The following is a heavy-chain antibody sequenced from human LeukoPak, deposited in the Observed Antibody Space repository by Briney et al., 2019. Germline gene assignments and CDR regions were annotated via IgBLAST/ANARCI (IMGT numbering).Heavy chain of an antibody. J-gene: IGHJ4*02. Sequence: GGSLRLSCAASGFTFDDYAMHWVRQAPGKGLEWVSGISWNSGSIGYADSVKGRFTISRDNAKNTLYLQMNSLRAEDTAVYYCARVLRYCSGGSCYGSDYWGQGTLVTVSS. CDR3: ARVLRYCSGGSCYGSDY. V-gene: IGHV3-9*01. CDR1: GFTFDDYA. CDR2: ISWNSGSI. D-gene: IGHD2-15*01.